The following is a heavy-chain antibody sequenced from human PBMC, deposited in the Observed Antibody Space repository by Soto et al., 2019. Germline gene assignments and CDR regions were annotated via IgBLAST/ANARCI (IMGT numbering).Heavy chain of an antibody. CDR1: GGSFSGYY. CDR2: INHSGST. V-gene: IGHV4-34*01. Sequence: ASETLSLTCAVYGGSFSGYYWSWIRQPPGKGLEWIGEINHSGSTNYNPSLKSRVTISVDTSKNQFSLKLSSVTAADTAVYYCRSGYDYYYYGMDVWGQGTTVTVSS. D-gene: IGHD5-12*01. CDR3: RSGYDYYYYGMDV. J-gene: IGHJ6*02.